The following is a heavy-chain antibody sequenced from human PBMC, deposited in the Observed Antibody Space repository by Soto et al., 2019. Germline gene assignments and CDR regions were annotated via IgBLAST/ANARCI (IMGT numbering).Heavy chain of an antibody. J-gene: IGHJ4*02. CDR2: IIPLFGTT. CDR3: ARSFTKSRRGGVAFDY. D-gene: IGHD3-3*01. V-gene: IGHV1-69*01. CDR1: GDTFKNCV. Sequence: QVQVVQSGVEVRRPGSSVKVSCKASGDTFKNCVISWVRQAPGQGLEWMGGIIPLFGTTDFAQRFQGRVTITADASRSTAYMDLSSLRSDDTAVYYCARSFTKSRRGGVAFDYWGQGTLLTVSP.